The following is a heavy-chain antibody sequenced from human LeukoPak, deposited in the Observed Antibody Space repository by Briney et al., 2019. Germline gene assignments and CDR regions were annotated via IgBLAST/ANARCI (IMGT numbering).Heavy chain of an antibody. D-gene: IGHD3-9*01. CDR2: MNPNSGNT. CDR3: ARSLRYDILTGPYYFDY. CDR1: GYTFTSYD. V-gene: IGHV1-8*01. J-gene: IGHJ4*02. Sequence: ASVKVSCKASGYTFTSYDINWVRQATGQGLEWMGWMNPNSGNTGYAQKFQGRVTMTRNTSISTAYMELSSLRSEDTAVYYCARSLRYDILTGPYYFDYWGQGTLVTVSS.